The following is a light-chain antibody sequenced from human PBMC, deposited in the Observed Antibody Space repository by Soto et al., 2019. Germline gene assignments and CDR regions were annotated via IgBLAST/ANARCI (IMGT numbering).Light chain of an antibody. CDR3: QQRINWPLT. J-gene: IGKJ4*01. V-gene: IGKV3-11*01. Sequence: DIVLTHSPATLSLSPGERATLSCRASQSVSSYLAWYQQKPGQAPRLLISDATNRATGIPARFSGSGSGTEFTLTIDSLEPEDFAVYYCQQRINWPLTFGGGTKVEIK. CDR2: DAT. CDR1: QSVSSY.